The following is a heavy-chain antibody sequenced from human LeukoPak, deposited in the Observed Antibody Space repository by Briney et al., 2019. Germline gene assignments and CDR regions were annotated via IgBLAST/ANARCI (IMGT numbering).Heavy chain of an antibody. CDR1: GYTFTSYD. Sequence: ASVKVSCKASGYTFTSYDINCVRQATGQGLEWMGWMNPKSGNTGYAQKLQGRVTMTRNTSRSTAFMELSSLRSEDTAVYYCARSRGSSSWYENWGQGTLVTVSS. D-gene: IGHD6-13*01. J-gene: IGHJ4*02. CDR2: MNPKSGNT. CDR3: ARSRGSSSWYEN. V-gene: IGHV1-8*01.